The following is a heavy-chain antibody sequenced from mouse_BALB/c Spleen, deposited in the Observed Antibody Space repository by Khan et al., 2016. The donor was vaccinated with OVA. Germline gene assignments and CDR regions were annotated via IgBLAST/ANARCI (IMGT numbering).Heavy chain of an antibody. D-gene: IGHD3-1*01. CDR1: GYSITSGYF. Sequence: EVQLQESGPGLVKPTQSLSLTYSVTGYSITSGYFWNWIRQFPGNKLEWVGYIRYDGSNNYNPSLKNRISITRDTSKNQFFLKLNSVTTEDTATYYCARGGSSGPAWFAYWGQGTLVTVSA. CDR2: IRYDGSN. V-gene: IGHV3-6*02. CDR3: ARGGSSGPAWFAY. J-gene: IGHJ3*01.